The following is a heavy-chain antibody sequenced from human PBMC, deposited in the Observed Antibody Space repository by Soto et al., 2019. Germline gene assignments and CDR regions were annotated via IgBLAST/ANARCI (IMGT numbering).Heavy chain of an antibody. V-gene: IGHV1-69*01. CDR1: GGTFSTYA. CDR3: ARPKGTYSSGYYYFDF. J-gene: IGHJ4*02. Sequence: QVQLEQSGGEVKQPGSSVRVSCKTSGGTFSTYAINWVRQAPGQGLEWMGAIIPLFGTADYSQKFQGRVKITAGEATSTAYMELSSLRFDDTAVYFCARPKGTYSSGYYYFDFWGQGTLVTVSS. CDR2: IIPLFGTA. D-gene: IGHD6-19*01.